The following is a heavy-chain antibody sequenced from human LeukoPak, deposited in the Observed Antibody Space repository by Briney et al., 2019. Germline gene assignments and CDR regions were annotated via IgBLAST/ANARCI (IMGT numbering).Heavy chain of an antibody. CDR1: GYTFTGYY. CDR3: ARDGVGYYDSSGYYYFQH. D-gene: IGHD3-22*01. J-gene: IGHJ1*01. Sequence: GASVKVSCKASGYTFTGYYMHWVRQAPGQGLEWMGWINPNSGGTNCAQKFQGRVTMTRDTSISTAYMELSRLRSDDTAVYYCARDGVGYYDSSGYYYFQHWGQGTLVTVSS. CDR2: INPNSGGT. V-gene: IGHV1-2*02.